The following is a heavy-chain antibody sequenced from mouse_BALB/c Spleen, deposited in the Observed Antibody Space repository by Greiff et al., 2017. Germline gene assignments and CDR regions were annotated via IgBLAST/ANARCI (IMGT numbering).Heavy chain of an antibody. CDR2: IDPSDSYT. D-gene: IGHD2-10*02. Sequence: VQLQQPGAELVKPGASVKMSCKASGYTFTSYWMHWVKQRPGQGLEWIGTIDPSDSYTSYNQKFKGKATLTVDTSSSTAYMQLSSLTSEDSAVYYCTPMYGNYFDYWGQGTTLTVSS. J-gene: IGHJ2*01. CDR3: TPMYGNYFDY. CDR1: GYTFTSYW. V-gene: IGHV1S127*01.